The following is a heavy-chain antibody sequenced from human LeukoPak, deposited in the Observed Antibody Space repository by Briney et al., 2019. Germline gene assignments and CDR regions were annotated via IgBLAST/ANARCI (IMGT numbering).Heavy chain of an antibody. D-gene: IGHD3-10*01. V-gene: IGHV4-59*01. CDR2: IYYRGST. J-gene: IGHJ5*02. CDR3: ARDAPGGFGEKFWFDP. Sequence: PSETLSLTCTVSGGSISSYYWSWIRQPPEKGLEWIGYIYYRGSTNYNPSLKSRVTISVDTSKNQFSLKLSSVTAADTAVYYCARDAPGGFGEKFWFDPWGQGTLVTVSS. CDR1: GGSISSYY.